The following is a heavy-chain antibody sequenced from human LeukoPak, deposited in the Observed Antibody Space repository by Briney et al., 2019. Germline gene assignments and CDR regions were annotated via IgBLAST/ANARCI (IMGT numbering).Heavy chain of an antibody. CDR1: GFTFSSYA. D-gene: IGHD3-16*02. Sequence: GGSLRLSCAASGFTFSSYAMHWVRQAPGKGLEWVAVISYDGSNKYYADSVKGRFTISRDNSKNTLYLQKNSLRAEDTAVYYCARDYRGMDVWGQGTTVTVSS. V-gene: IGHV3-30-3*01. CDR2: ISYDGSNK. CDR3: ARDYRGMDV. J-gene: IGHJ6*02.